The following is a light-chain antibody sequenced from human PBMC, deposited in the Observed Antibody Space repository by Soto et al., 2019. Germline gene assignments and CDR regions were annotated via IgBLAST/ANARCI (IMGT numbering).Light chain of an antibody. CDR2: DAS. V-gene: IGKV3-11*01. J-gene: IGKJ5*01. Sequence: EAVLTQSPATLSLSPGETATLSCRASHDVDIYVAWYQQKPGQSPRLLIYDASNRATGIPARFSGSGCVTVFTLPISSIEPEDFAVYYCQQRKYWPPLTFGQGTRLE. CDR1: HDVDIY. CDR3: QQRKYWPPLT.